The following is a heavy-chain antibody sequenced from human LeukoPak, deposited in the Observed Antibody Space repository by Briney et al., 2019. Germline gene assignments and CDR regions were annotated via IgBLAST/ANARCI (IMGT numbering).Heavy chain of an antibody. D-gene: IGHD4-17*01. CDR1: GYTFTGYY. J-gene: IGHJ4*02. CDR2: INPNSGGT. CDR3: AASYGDYPTGPIDY. V-gene: IGHV1-2*04. Sequence: ASVKVSCKASGYTFTGYYMHWVRQAPGQGLEWMGWINPNSGGTYYAQKFQGWVTMTRDTSISTAYIELSRLRSDDTAVFYCAASYGDYPTGPIDYWGLGTLVTVSS.